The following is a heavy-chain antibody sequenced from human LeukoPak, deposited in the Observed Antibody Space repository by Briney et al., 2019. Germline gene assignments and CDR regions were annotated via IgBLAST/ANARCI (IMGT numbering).Heavy chain of an antibody. V-gene: IGHV3-23*01. D-gene: IGHD3-10*01. CDR2: ISGSGGRT. Sequence: GGSLRLSCVASGVTFSSYAMSWVRQAPGKGLEWVSGISGSGGRTYYADSVKGRFTISRDNSKNTLYLQMNSLGAEDTAVYYCAKNRWDSGEDAFDMWGQGAVVTVSS. CDR1: GVTFSSYA. J-gene: IGHJ3*02. CDR3: AKNRWDSGEDAFDM.